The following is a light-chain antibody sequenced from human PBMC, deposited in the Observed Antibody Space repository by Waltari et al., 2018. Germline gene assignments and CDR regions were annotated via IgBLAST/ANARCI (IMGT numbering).Light chain of an antibody. CDR1: ELPKTY. Sequence: SYELTQPPSVSVSPGQTARITCSGDELPKTYALWYQKKSGQAPLLVIYADSKRPSGIPVRFSGSSSGTMATFIIRGAQVEDEADYYCYSTDSSGNYGVFGTGTKVSVL. CDR2: ADS. V-gene: IGLV3-10*01. CDR3: YSTDSSGNYGV. J-gene: IGLJ1*01.